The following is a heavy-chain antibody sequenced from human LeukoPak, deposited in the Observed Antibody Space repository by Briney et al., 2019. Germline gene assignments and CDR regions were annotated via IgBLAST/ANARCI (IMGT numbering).Heavy chain of an antibody. CDR1: GGSISSYY. V-gene: IGHV4-4*07. CDR2: IYTSGST. D-gene: IGHD6-13*01. Sequence: SETLSLTCTVSGGSISSYYWSWIRQPAGKGLERIGRIYTSGSTNYNPSLKSRVTMSVDTSKNQFSLKLSSVTAAHTAVYYCARAWSSSPSGGAFDIWGQGTMVTVSS. CDR3: ARAWSSSPSGGAFDI. J-gene: IGHJ3*02.